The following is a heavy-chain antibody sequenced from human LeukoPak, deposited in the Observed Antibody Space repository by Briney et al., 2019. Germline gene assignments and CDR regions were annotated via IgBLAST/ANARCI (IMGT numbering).Heavy chain of an antibody. V-gene: IGHV4-4*02. CDR2: VHLDGRT. CDR3: AREGGFYRPLDY. Sequence: PSETLSLTCDVSGGXVSSTNCWTWIRQPPGKGLEWIGEVHLDGRTNFNPSLKSRLTMSVDLSENHVSLKLTSVTAADTAVYYCAREGGFYRPLDYSGQGTLVTVSS. CDR1: GGXVSSTNC. D-gene: IGHD6-25*01. J-gene: IGHJ4*02.